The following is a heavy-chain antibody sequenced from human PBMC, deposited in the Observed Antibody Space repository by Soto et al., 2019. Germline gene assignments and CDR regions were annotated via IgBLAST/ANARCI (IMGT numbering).Heavy chain of an antibody. CDR2: INPNTGGI. CDR3: ARFSSGFDY. J-gene: IGHJ4*02. D-gene: IGHD6-19*01. CDR1: GYSFTGYY. Sequence: ASVKVSCKASGYSFTGYYLHWVRQAPGQGLEWMGWINPNTGGINYAQRFQGRVTLTRDTSINTAYMELSRLTSDDTAVYYCARFSSGFDYWGQGTRVTVSS. V-gene: IGHV1-2*02.